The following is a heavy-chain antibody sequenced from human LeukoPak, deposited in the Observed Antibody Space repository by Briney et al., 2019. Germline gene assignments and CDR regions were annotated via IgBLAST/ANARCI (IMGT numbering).Heavy chain of an antibody. Sequence: PGRSLRLSCAASGFTFSSYAMHWVRQAPGKGLEWVAVISYDGSNKYYADSVKGRFTISRDNSKNTLYLQMNSLRAEDTAVYYCARSPVVRKQQLIPWDWFDPWGQGTLVTVSS. CDR1: GFTFSSYA. J-gene: IGHJ5*02. CDR3: ARSPVVRKQQLIPWDWFDP. CDR2: ISYDGSNK. D-gene: IGHD6-13*01. V-gene: IGHV3-30-3*01.